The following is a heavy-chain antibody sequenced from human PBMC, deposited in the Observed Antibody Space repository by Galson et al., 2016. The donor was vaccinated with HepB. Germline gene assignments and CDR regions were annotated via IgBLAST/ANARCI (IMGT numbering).Heavy chain of an antibody. CDR2: SNGHNGNT. J-gene: IGHJ4*02. Sequence: SVKVSCKASGYTFANYGITWVRQAPGQGLEWMGWSNGHNGNTMYAQRFQDRVTLTTDASTSTAYMEVRSLKSDDTAVYYCARDRVGGFDWLLSPYEYWGQGTLVTVSS. CDR1: GYTFANYG. D-gene: IGHD3-9*01. V-gene: IGHV1-18*01. CDR3: ARDRVGGFDWLLSPYEY.